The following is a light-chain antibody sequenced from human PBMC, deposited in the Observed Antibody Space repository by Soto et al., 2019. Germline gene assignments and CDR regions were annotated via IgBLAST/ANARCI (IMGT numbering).Light chain of an antibody. V-gene: IGLV2-14*01. CDR1: SSDVGGYNY. Sequence: QSVLTQPASVSGSPGQSITISCTGTSSDVGGYNYVSWYQQHPGNAPKLMIYDVSNRPSGVSNRFSGSKSGNTASLTISGLQAEDEADYYCSSYTSSSTLGVFGGGTKLTVL. CDR3: SSYTSSSTLGV. J-gene: IGLJ2*01. CDR2: DVS.